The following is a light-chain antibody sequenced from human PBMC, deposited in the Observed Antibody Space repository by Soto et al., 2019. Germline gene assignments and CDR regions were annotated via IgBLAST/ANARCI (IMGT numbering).Light chain of an antibody. CDR2: KDS. Sequence: SYELTQPPSVSVSPGQTARSTCSGDALPKQYAYWYQQKPGQAPVLVIYKDSERPSGIPERFSGSSSGTTVTLTISGVQAEDEADYYCQSADSSGTYPLGTGTKVTVL. V-gene: IGLV3-25*02. J-gene: IGLJ1*01. CDR3: QSADSSGTYP. CDR1: ALPKQY.